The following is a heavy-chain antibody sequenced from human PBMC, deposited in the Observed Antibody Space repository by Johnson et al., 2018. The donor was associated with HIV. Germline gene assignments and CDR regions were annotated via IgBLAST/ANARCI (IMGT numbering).Heavy chain of an antibody. CDR3: AKEASGWYHAGDAFDI. CDR2: IWYDGSNK. V-gene: IGHV3-30*02. J-gene: IGHJ3*02. CDR1: GFAFSNAW. D-gene: IGHD6-19*01. Sequence: MQLVESGGGLVQPGGSLRLSCAASGFAFSNAWMSWVRQAPGKGLEWVAVIWYDGSNKFYADSVKGRFTISRDNSKNTLYLQMNSLRAEDTAVYYCAKEASGWYHAGDAFDIWGQGTMVTVSS.